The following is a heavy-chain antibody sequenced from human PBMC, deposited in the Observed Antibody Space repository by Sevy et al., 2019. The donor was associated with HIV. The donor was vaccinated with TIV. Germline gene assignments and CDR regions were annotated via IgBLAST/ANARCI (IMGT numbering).Heavy chain of an antibody. CDR1: GYTFTSYG. CDR3: ARAGYYSGFYDILTGLDY. J-gene: IGHJ4*02. V-gene: IGHV1-18*01. CDR2: ISVYNGNT. D-gene: IGHD3-9*01. Sequence: ASVKVSCKASGYTFTSYGISWARQAPGQGLEWMGWISVYNGNTNYAQKLRARVTMTTDTSTSTAYMELRSLRSDDTAVYYCARAGYYSGFYDILTGLDYWGQGTLVTVSS.